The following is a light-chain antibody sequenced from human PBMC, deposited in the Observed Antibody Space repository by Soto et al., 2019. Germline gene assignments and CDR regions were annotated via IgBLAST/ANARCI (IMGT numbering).Light chain of an antibody. Sequence: QSALTQPPSASETPGQRVTISCSGSSSNIGSNTVNWYQQLPGTAPKLLIYSNNQRPSGVPDRFSGSKSGTSASLAISGLQSEDEADYYCAAWDDSLNGRVFGGGTKLTVL. J-gene: IGLJ3*02. CDR2: SNN. CDR3: AAWDDSLNGRV. V-gene: IGLV1-44*01. CDR1: SSNIGSNT.